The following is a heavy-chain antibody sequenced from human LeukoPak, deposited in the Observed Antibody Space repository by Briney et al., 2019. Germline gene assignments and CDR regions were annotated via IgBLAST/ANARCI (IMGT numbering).Heavy chain of an antibody. J-gene: IGHJ5*02. D-gene: IGHD3-10*01. Sequence: ASVKVSCKASGYTFTSYAMNWVRQAPGQGLEWMGWINTNTGNPTYAQGFTGRFVFSLDTSVSTAYLQIGSLKAEDTAVYYCARDLRPHVLLWFGELGEDRWFDPWGQGTLVTVSS. CDR3: ARDLRPHVLLWFGELGEDRWFDP. V-gene: IGHV7-4-1*01. CDR1: GYTFTSYA. CDR2: INTNTGNP.